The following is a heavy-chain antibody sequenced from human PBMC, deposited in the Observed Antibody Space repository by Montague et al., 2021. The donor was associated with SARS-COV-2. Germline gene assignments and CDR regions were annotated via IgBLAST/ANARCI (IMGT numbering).Heavy chain of an antibody. J-gene: IGHJ6*03. CDR2: ISSSGVTI. CDR3: ARLRGYDYGLLYYYYMDV. Sequence: SLRLSCAASGSTFSSYEMNWVRQAPGKGLEWVSYISSSGVTIYYADSVKGRFTISRDYAKNSLYLQMNSLRAEDTAVYNCARLRGYDYGLLYYYYMDVWGKGTTVTVSS. D-gene: IGHD5-12*01. V-gene: IGHV3-48*03. CDR1: GSTFSSYE.